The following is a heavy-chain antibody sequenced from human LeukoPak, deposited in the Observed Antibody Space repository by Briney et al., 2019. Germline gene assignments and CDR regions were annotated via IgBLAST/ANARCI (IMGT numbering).Heavy chain of an antibody. J-gene: IGHJ4*02. CDR1: GGCISSYY. CDR2: IYYSGST. CDR3: ARDGSGGSSAALDY. D-gene: IGHD6-6*01. V-gene: IGHV4-59*01. Sequence: SETLSLTCTVSGGCISSYYWSWIRQPPGNGLEWIGYIYYSGSTNYNPSLKSRVTISVDTSKNQFSLKLSSVTAADTAVYYCARDGSGGSSAALDYWGQGTLVTVSS.